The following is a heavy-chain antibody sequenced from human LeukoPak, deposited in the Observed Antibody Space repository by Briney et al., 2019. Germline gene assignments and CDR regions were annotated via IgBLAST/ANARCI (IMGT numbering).Heavy chain of an antibody. CDR3: ARGMTSDYYDSSGYYRAFDI. D-gene: IGHD3-22*01. CDR2: INHSGST. J-gene: IGHJ3*02. CDR1: GGSFSGYY. V-gene: IGHV4-34*01. Sequence: SETLSLTCAVYGGSFSGYYWSWIRQPPGKGLEWIGEINHSGSTNYNPSLKSRVTISVDTSKNQFSLKLSSVTAADTAVYYCARGMTSDYYDSSGYYRAFDIWGQGTMVTVSS.